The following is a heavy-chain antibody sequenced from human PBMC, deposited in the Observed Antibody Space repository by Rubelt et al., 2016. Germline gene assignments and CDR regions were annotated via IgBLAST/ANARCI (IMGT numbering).Heavy chain of an antibody. CDR2: ISSDGVDT. CDR1: GLTFRSYL. D-gene: IGHD6-19*01. CDR3: AKDEGVSGWYNGMDV. V-gene: IGHV3-64*04. J-gene: IGHJ6*02. Sequence: SGGGLVQPGGSLRLSCSLSGLTFRSYLMQWVRQAPGKGLEYVSSISSDGVDTHYADSGKGRFTISRDNSKNTLYLQMNSLRAEDTAVYYCAKDEGVSGWYNGMDVWGQGTTVTVSS.